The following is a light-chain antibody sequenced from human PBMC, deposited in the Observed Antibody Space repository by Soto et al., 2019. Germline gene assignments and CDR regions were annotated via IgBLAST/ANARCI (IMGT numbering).Light chain of an antibody. J-gene: IGLJ3*02. Sequence: QPVLTQPSSLSASPGASASLTCTLRSGFDVGTYKIYWYQQRPGSPPQYLLTYKSDSDNQQGSGVPSRFSGSKDASANAGILLISGLQSDDEADYCCVIWHGYGWVFGGGTKLTVL. CDR2: YKSDSDN. CDR1: SGFDVGTYK. CDR3: VIWHGYGWV. V-gene: IGLV5-45*03.